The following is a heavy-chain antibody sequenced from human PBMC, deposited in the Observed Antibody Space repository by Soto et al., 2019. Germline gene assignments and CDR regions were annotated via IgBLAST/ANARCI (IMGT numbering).Heavy chain of an antibody. CDR2: ISGSGGST. CDR1: GFTFSSYA. J-gene: IGHJ4*02. V-gene: IGHV3-23*01. D-gene: IGHD3-22*01. CDR3: AKDYSNYYDSSGFDY. Sequence: GGSLRLSCAASGFTFSSYAMSWVRQAPGKGLEWVSAISGSGGSTYYADSVKGRFTISRDNSKNALYLQMNSLRAEDTAVYYCAKDYSNYYDSSGFDYWGQGTLVTVSS.